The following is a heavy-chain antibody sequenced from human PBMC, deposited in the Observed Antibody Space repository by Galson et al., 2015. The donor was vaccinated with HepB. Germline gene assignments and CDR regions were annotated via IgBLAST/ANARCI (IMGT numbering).Heavy chain of an antibody. CDR1: GGDFSSSA. CDR2: IIPMLYTA. V-gene: IGHV1-69*13. J-gene: IGHJ6*03. CDR3: AAGPATISDRYYYYHYMDV. Sequence: SVKVSCKASGGDFSSSAFSWVRQAPGQGLEWMGGIIPMLYTADYAPKFQGRVTITAVESTPTVYMELSSLTFEDTAVYFCAAGPATISDRYYYYHYMDVWGTGTTVTVSS. D-gene: IGHD2-2*02.